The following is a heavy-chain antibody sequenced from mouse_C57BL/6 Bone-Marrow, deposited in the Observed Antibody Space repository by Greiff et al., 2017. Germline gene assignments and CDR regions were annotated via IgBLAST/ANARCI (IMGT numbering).Heavy chain of an antibody. D-gene: IGHD2-4*01. Sequence: QVQLQQPGAELVMPGASVKLSCKASGYTFTSYWMHWVKQRPGQGLEWIGEIYPSDSYTNYNQKFKGKATLTVDTSSSTAYMQLSSLTSEDSAVYYCARERLRQEAYWDYWGQGTTLTVTS. J-gene: IGHJ2*01. V-gene: IGHV1-69*01. CDR1: GYTFTSYW. CDR2: IYPSDSYT. CDR3: ARERLRQEAYWDY.